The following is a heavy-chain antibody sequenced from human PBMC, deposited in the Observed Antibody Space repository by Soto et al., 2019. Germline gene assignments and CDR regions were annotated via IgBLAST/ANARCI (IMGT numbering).Heavy chain of an antibody. CDR3: ARGGGVVVPAAPDYYYGMDV. CDR1: GWSFSGYY. Sequence: SETLSLTCTVYGWSFSGYYWSWIRQPPGKGLEWIGEINHSGSTNYNPSLKSRVTISVDTSKNQFSLKLSSVTAADTAVYYCARGGGVVVPAAPDYYYGMDVWGQGTAVTAP. CDR2: INHSGST. J-gene: IGHJ6*02. D-gene: IGHD2-2*01. V-gene: IGHV4-34*01.